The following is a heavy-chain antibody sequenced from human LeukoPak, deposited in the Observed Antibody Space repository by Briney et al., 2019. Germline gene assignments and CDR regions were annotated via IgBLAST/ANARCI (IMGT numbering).Heavy chain of an antibody. CDR2: IGTAGEI. CDR3: ARAAYSSTWYSRYFDL. Sequence: GGSLRLSCAASGFTFSSYAMSWVRQATGKGLEWVSGIGTAGEIYYPGSVKGRFTISRENAKNSLYLQMNSLRAGDTAVYYCARAAYSSTWYSRYFDLWGRGTLVTVSS. CDR1: GFTFSSYA. J-gene: IGHJ2*01. V-gene: IGHV3-13*01. D-gene: IGHD6-13*01.